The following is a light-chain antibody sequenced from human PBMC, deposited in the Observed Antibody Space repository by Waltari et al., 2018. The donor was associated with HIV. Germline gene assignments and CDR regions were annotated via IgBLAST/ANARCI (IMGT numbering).Light chain of an antibody. CDR3: QTWGTGIQV. Sequence: QLVLTQSPSASASLGASVKLTCTLSSGQTNYAIAWHQQQPEKGPRYLMNLKSDGSHSKGDGIPDRFSGSSSGAERYLTSSSLQSEDEADYYCQTWGTGIQVFGGGTKLTVL. V-gene: IGLV4-69*02. CDR1: SGQTNYA. CDR2: LKSDGSH. J-gene: IGLJ3*02.